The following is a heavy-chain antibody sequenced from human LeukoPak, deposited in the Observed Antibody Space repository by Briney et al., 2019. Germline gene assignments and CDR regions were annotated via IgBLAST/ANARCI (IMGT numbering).Heavy chain of an antibody. CDR1: LYTFTSYG. CDR2: ISAYNGNT. D-gene: IGHD6-13*01. V-gene: IGHV1-18*01. J-gene: IGHJ4*02. CDR3: ARESSSWGFDY. Sequence: GASVKVSCKASLYTFTSYGISWVRQAPGQGLEGMGWISAYNGNTNYAQKLQGRVTMTTDTSTSTAYMELRRLRSDDTAVYYCARESSSWGFDYWGQGTLVTVSS.